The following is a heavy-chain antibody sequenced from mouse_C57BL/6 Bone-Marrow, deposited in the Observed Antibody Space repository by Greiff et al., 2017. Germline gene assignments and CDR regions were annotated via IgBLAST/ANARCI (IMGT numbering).Heavy chain of an antibody. Sequence: QVQLQQPGAELVKPGASVKLSCKASGYTFTSYWMQWVKQRPGQGLAWIGEIDPSDSYTNYNHKFKGKATLTVDKSSSTAYMQLSSLTSEDAAVYFCARKVEYYGISYDYWGKGPTLSFAS. CDR3: ARKVEYYGISYDY. CDR2: IDPSDSYT. CDR1: GYTFTSYW. V-gene: IGHV1-50*01. D-gene: IGHD1-1*01. J-gene: IGHJ2*01.